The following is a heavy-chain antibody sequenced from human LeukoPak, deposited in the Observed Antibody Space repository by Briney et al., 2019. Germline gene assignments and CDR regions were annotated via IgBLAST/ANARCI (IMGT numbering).Heavy chain of an antibody. D-gene: IGHD3-16*02. CDR2: ISFSGAIT. CDR1: GFTFSHSA. J-gene: IGHJ3*01. V-gene: IGHV3-23*01. CDR3: VRDIELST. Sequence: GGSLRLSCAASGFTFSHSAMTWVRQAPGRGLEWVSLISFSGAITYSADSVKGRFTISRDNSKDTLFLQMNSLRAEDTAIYYCVRDIELSTWGLGTMVTVSS.